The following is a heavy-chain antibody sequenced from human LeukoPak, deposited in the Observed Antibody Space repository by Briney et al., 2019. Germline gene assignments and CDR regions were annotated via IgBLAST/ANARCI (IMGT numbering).Heavy chain of an antibody. CDR2: IIPIFGTA. J-gene: IGHJ4*02. CDR3: ARTLPRPYYFDY. V-gene: IGHV1-69*13. Sequence: SVKVSCKASGGTFSSYAISWVRQAPGQGLEWMGGIIPIFGTANYAQRFQGRVTITPDESTSTAYMELSSLRSEDTAVYYCARTLPRPYYFDYWGQGTLVTVSS. CDR1: GGTFSSYA.